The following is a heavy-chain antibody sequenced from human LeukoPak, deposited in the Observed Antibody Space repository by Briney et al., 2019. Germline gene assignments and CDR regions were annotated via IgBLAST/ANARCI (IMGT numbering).Heavy chain of an antibody. CDR2: IYYSGST. Sequence: SETLSLTCTVSGESISGFYWTWIRQPPGKGLEWIGYIYYSGSTNYNPSLKSRVTISVDTSKNQFSLKLSSVTAADTAVYYCARLRLVLSLSDAFDYWGQGTLVTVSS. V-gene: IGHV4-59*12. J-gene: IGHJ4*02. D-gene: IGHD6-19*01. CDR3: ARLRLVLSLSDAFDY. CDR1: GESISGFY.